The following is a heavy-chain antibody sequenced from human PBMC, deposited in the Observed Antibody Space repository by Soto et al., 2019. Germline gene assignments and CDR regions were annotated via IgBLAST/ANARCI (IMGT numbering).Heavy chain of an antibody. CDR1: GDCINRGGYY. CDR3: ARGGVVVTALRFDY. J-gene: IGHJ4*02. Sequence: QVQLQESGPGLVKASQTLSVTCTVSGDCINRGGYYWSWIRQFPGKGLEWIGSVYYTGTTSYNPSLESRAAISVDTSMRHFSLKLSSVTDADTAVYYCARGGVVVTALRFDYWGQGTLVTVSS. D-gene: IGHD2-21*02. V-gene: IGHV4-31*03. CDR2: VYYTGTT.